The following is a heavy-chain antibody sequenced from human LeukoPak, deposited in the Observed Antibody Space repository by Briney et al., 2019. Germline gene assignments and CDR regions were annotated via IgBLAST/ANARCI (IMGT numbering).Heavy chain of an antibody. CDR1: GYTFTGYY. CDR2: INPNSGGT. V-gene: IGHV1-2*02. J-gene: IGHJ3*02. Sequence: ASVKVSCKASGYTFTGYYMHWVRQAPGQGLEWMGWINPNSGGTNYAQKFQGTVTMTRDTSTSTAYLELRSLRSDDTAVYYCARMMTPRLYYDSSGYYNGAFDIWGQGTMVTVSS. CDR3: ARMMTPRLYYDSSGYYNGAFDI. D-gene: IGHD3-22*01.